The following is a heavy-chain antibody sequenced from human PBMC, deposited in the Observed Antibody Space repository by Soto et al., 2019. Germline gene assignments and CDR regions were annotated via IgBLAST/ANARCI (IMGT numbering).Heavy chain of an antibody. V-gene: IGHV2-5*02. Sequence: QITLKESGPTLVKTTETLTLTCSFSGIALDATDVGVSWIRQPPGKVLEWLALLYWDDDKRFNDAQKSRLTVTKDPVRNRVILTRPNMDTVTTGTCCCAHTMTRFRTRMDLWGSGTTVSVS. CDR1: GIALDATDVG. J-gene: IGHJ6*03. CDR2: LYWDDDK. CDR3: AHTMTRFRTRMDL. D-gene: IGHD3-22*01.